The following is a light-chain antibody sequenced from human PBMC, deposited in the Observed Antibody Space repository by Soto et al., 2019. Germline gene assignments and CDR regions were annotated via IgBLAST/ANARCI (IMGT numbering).Light chain of an antibody. J-gene: IGKJ1*01. CDR2: AVS. Sequence: DIQMTQSPSSLSASVGDRVTITCRASQSITTYLHWYQQKPGKAPKLLIHAVSSLQSGVPSRFSGSGSGTDFTLTITSMRPDDFATYFWQQSYSTPGTFGQGTRVEVK. V-gene: IGKV1-39*01. CDR1: QSITTY. CDR3: QQSYSTPGT.